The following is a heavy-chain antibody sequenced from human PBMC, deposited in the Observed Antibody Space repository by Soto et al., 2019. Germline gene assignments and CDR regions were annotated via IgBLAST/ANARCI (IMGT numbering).Heavy chain of an antibody. Sequence: EVQLLEAGGGLVQPGGSLRLSCAASGFSFRDYGMSWVRQAPGKGLEWLSAIIGIGDKAYYADSVRGRSTISRDNSKNTLYLQLNDLGAEDTAIYYCAKDYDYGDSLPFDYWGQGTLVTVSS. J-gene: IGHJ4*02. CDR2: IIGIGDKA. CDR1: GFSFRDYG. V-gene: IGHV3-23*01. CDR3: AKDYDYGDSLPFDY. D-gene: IGHD4-17*01.